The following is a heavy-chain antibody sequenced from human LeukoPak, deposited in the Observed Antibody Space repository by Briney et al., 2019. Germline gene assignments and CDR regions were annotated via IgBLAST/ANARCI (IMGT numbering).Heavy chain of an antibody. CDR1: GFTFSSYG. D-gene: IGHD6-19*01. J-gene: IGHJ4*02. Sequence: GTLRLSCAASGFTFSSYGMTWVRQAPGKGLEWIGSIYYSGSTYYNPSLKSRVTMSVDTSENQFSLKLSSVTAADTAVYYCARDLSPPSSGWYWDYFDYWGQGTLVTVSS. CDR2: IYYSGST. CDR3: ARDLSPPSSGWYWDYFDY. V-gene: IGHV4-39*07.